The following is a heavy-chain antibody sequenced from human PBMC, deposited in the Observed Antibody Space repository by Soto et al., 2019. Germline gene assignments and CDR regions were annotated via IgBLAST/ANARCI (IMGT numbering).Heavy chain of an antibody. V-gene: IGHV1-3*01. J-gene: IGHJ6*02. CDR1: GYTLTSYA. CDR3: ARFIGGAYGMDV. Sequence: GASVKVACRASGYTLTSYAMHWVRQAPGQRLEWMGWINAANGNTKYSQKFQGRVTLTRDTSASTAYMELSSLRSEDTAVYYCARFIGGAYGMDVWGQGTTVTVSS. D-gene: IGHD2-15*01. CDR2: INAANGNT.